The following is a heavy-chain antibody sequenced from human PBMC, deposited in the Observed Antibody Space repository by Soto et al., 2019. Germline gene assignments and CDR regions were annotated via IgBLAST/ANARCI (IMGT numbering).Heavy chain of an antibody. J-gene: IGHJ6*02. D-gene: IGHD3-16*01. V-gene: IGHV3-23*01. Sequence: LRLSCAASGFTFCSFAMNWVRQAPGKGLEWVSSISGSGGSTYYADSVKGRFTISRANYMNTLYLQMNRLRAEDTAGYYCAKHLTLDYYCCVDVWGQGTTVTVSS. CDR1: GFTFCSFA. CDR2: ISGSGGST. CDR3: AKHLTLDYYCCVDV.